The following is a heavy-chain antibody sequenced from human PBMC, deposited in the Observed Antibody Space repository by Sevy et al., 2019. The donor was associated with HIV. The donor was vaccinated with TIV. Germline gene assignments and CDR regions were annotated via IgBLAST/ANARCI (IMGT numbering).Heavy chain of an antibody. CDR3: ARGVEMATIMYYYYGMDV. CDR2: IIPIFGTA. D-gene: IGHD5-12*01. CDR1: GGTFSSYA. J-gene: IGHJ6*02. Sequence: ASVKVSCKASGGTFSSYAISWVRQAPGQGLEWMGGIIPIFGTANYAQKFQGRVTITAYESTSTAYMELSSLRSEDTAVYYCARGVEMATIMYYYYGMDVWGQGTTVTVSS. V-gene: IGHV1-69*13.